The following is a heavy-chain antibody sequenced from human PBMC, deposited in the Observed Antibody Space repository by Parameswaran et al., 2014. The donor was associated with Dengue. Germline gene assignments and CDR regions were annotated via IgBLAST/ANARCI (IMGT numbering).Heavy chain of an antibody. Sequence: WVRQAPGQGLEWMGGIIPIFGTANYAQKFQGRVTITADESTSTAYMELSSLRSEDTAVYYCARDLTECSGGSCYSVGNWFDPWGQGTLVTVSS. CDR3: ARDLTECSGGSCYSVGNWFDP. D-gene: IGHD2-15*01. J-gene: IGHJ5*02. V-gene: IGHV1-69*01. CDR2: IIPIFGTA.